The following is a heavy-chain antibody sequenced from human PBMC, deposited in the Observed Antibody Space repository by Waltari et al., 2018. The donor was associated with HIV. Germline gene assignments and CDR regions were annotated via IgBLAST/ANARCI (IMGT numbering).Heavy chain of an antibody. J-gene: IGHJ5*02. CDR1: GGSISSSTW. CDR3: ARGASGWYSGGWFDP. Sequence: QVQLQESGPGLVTPSGTLSPTCAVPGGSISSSTWWSCVRPPPGKGLEWIGEIYHSGSTNYNPSLKSRVTISVDKSKNQFSLKLSSVTAADTAVYYCARGASGWYSGGWFDPWGQGTLVTVSS. V-gene: IGHV4-4*02. D-gene: IGHD6-19*01. CDR2: IYHSGST.